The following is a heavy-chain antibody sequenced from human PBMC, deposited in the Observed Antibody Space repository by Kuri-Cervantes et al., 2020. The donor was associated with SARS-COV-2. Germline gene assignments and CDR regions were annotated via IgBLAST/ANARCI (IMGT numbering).Heavy chain of an antibody. V-gene: IGHV3-9*01. CDR2: ISWNSGSI. J-gene: IGHJ4*02. CDR1: GFTFDDYA. Sequence: LSLTCAASGFTFDDYAMHWVRQAPGKGLEWVSGISWNSGSIGYADSMKGRFTISRDNAKNSLYLQMNSLRAEDTAVYYCAKDYVSTYSYGYDYWGQGTLVTVSS. CDR3: AKDYVSTYSYGYDY. D-gene: IGHD5-18*01.